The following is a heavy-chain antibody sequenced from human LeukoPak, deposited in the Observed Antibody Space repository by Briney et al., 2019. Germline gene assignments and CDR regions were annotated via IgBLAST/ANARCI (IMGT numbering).Heavy chain of an antibody. V-gene: IGHV1-2*02. D-gene: IGHD2-2*01. CDR2: INPNTGET. J-gene: IGHJ4*02. CDR1: GYTFTGYY. Sequence: GATVKVSCKASGYTFTGYYMHWVRQAPGQGLEWMGWINPNTGETNSAQKFQGRVTMTRDTTINTAYMELTRLTSDDTAVYYCASDPRYSSTPPFDYWGQGTLVTVSS. CDR3: ASDPRYSSTPPFDY.